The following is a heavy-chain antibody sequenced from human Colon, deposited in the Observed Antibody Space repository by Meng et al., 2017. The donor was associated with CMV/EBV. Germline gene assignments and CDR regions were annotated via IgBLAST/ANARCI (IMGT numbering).Heavy chain of an antibody. CDR3: ARGSKAARQNWFDP. CDR1: GGSISSYY. J-gene: IGHJ5*02. D-gene: IGHD6-6*01. V-gene: IGHV4-59*01. CDR2: IYYSGST. Sequence: SETLFLTCTVSGGSISSYYWSWIRQPPGKGLEWIGYIYYSGSTNYNPSLKSRVTISVDTSKNQFSLKLSSVTAADTAVYYCARGSKAARQNWFDPWGQGTLVTVSS.